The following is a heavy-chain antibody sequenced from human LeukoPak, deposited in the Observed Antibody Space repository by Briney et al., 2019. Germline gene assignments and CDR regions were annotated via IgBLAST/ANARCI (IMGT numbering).Heavy chain of an antibody. CDR2: ISGSGGST. CDR3: ARNPQYYDFWSGSSYYYYMDV. J-gene: IGHJ6*03. V-gene: IGHV3-23*01. Sequence: GGSLRLSCAASGFTFSSYAMSWVRQAPGKGLEWVSAISGSGGSTYYADSVKGRFTISRDNSKNTLYLQMNSLRAEDTAVYYCARNPQYYDFWSGSSYYYYMDVWGKGTTVTVSS. CDR1: GFTFSSYA. D-gene: IGHD3-3*01.